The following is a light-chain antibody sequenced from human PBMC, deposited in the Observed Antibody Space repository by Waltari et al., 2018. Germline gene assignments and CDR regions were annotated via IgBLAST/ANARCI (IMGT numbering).Light chain of an antibody. CDR3: SSYISSSTLEL. CDR2: DVS. V-gene: IGLV2-14*03. Sequence: QSALTQPASVSGSPGQSITISCTGTSSDVGGYNYVSWYQQHPGKAPKLMIYDVSKRPSGVSHRFSGSKSGTTASLTISGLQAEDEADYYCSSYISSSTLELFGGGTSLTVL. CDR1: SSDVGGYNY. J-gene: IGLJ2*01.